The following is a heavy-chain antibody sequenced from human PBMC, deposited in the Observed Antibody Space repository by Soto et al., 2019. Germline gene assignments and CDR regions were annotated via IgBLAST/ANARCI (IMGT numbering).Heavy chain of an antibody. CDR3: GKGFGASGPAL. Sequence: GGSLRLSCSASGFTFNAFDMHWVRQSPGKGLEDTSVVTGNGGATYYADSVKGRFSISRDNSKNSLYLQMSNLRPDDTAVYFCGKGFGASGPALWGQGTLVTVSS. CDR2: VTGNGGAT. J-gene: IGHJ4*02. CDR1: GFTFNAFD. D-gene: IGHD2-15*01. V-gene: IGHV3-64D*08.